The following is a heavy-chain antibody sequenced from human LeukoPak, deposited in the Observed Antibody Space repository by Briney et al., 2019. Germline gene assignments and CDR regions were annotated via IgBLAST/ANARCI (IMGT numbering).Heavy chain of an antibody. CDR3: ARGGVSIIVVVVAATRVFAFDI. D-gene: IGHD2-15*01. J-gene: IGHJ3*02. V-gene: IGHV1-8*01. Sequence: ASVKVSCKASGYTFTSYDINWVRQATGQGLEWMGWMNPNSGNTGYAQKFQGRVTITRNTSISTAYMELSSLRSEDTAVYYCARGGVSIIVVVVAATRVFAFDIWGQGTMVTVSS. CDR2: MNPNSGNT. CDR1: GYTFTSYD.